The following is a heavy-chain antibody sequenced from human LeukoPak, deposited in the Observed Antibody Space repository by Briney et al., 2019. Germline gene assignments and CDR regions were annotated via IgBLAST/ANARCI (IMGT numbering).Heavy chain of an antibody. D-gene: IGHD4-23*01. CDR1: GGSISSSNW. Sequence: SETLSLTCAVSGGSISSSNWWSWVRQPPGKGLEWIGEIYHSGSTNYNPSLKSPVTISVDKSKNQFSLKLSSVTAADTAEYYCARGGGTVEKSNAFDIWGQGTMGIVSS. J-gene: IGHJ3*02. V-gene: IGHV4-4*02. CDR3: ARGGGTVEKSNAFDI. CDR2: IYHSGST.